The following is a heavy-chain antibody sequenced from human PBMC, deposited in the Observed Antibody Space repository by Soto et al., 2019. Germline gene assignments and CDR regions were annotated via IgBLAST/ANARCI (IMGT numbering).Heavy chain of an antibody. CDR2: ISDSGNT. CDR1: GGSISSRTHH. V-gene: IGHV4-39*01. J-gene: IGHJ4*02. Sequence: SETLSLTCTVSGGSISSRTHHWGWIRQAPGRGLEWIGTISDSGNTYSNSSLRGRVTISVDPAKNQFSLRLTSVTAADTAVYYCARRDYIGSSHFDYWGRGALVTVYS. D-gene: IGHD3-10*01. CDR3: ARRDYIGSSHFDY.